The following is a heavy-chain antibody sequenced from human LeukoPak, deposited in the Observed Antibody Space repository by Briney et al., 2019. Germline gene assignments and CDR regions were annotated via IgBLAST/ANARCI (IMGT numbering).Heavy chain of an antibody. D-gene: IGHD3-16*02. CDR1: GGSISSGGYS. J-gene: IGHJ4*02. Sequence: SETLSLTCAVSGGSISSGGYSWSWIRQPPGKGLEWIGYIYHSGSTYYNPSLKSRVTISVDRSKNQFSLKLSSVTAADTAVYYCARGSVIDGAFFDYWGQGTLVTVSS. V-gene: IGHV4-30-2*01. CDR3: ARGSVIDGAFFDY. CDR2: IYHSGST.